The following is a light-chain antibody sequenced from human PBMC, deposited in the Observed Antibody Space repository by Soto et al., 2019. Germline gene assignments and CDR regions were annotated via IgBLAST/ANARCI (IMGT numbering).Light chain of an antibody. Sequence: SYELTQAPSVSVAPGQTARITWGGDDIGTKSVHWYQQKPGQAPVLVVYDESDRPSGIPERFSGSKSGNTASLTLSRVETGDEADYYCQVWHTSSDHPVLFGGGTKLTVL. CDR1: DIGTKS. CDR2: DES. J-gene: IGLJ2*01. CDR3: QVWHTSSDHPVL. V-gene: IGLV3-21*02.